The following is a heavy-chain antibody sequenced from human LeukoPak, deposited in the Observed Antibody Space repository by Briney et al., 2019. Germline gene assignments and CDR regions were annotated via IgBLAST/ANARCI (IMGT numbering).Heavy chain of an antibody. D-gene: IGHD2-15*01. CDR3: AREEVVYNWFDP. CDR2: IYYSGST. CDR1: GGSISSYY. J-gene: IGHJ5*02. V-gene: IGHV4-59*01. Sequence: SETLSLTCTVSGGSISSYYWSWSRQPPGKGLEWIGYIYYSGSTNYNPSLKSRVTISVETSKNQFSLKLSSVTAADTAVYSCAREEVVYNWFDPWGQGTLVTVSS.